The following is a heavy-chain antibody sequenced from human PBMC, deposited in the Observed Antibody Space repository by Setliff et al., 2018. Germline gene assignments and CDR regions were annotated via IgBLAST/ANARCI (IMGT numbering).Heavy chain of an antibody. D-gene: IGHD3-10*01. Sequence: KSGPTLVNPTPPLTLTCSFSGFSLTTPSVGVGWVRQPPGKALEWLALISWDDDDRYSPSXXNRVTXXXXXXXXXXXXXMSNVDPVDTATYYCAHIMGRVWDYWGPGTLVTVSS. V-gene: IGHV2-5*02. CDR1: GFSLTTPSVG. J-gene: IGHJ4*02. CDR2: ISWDDDD. CDR3: AHIMGRVWDY.